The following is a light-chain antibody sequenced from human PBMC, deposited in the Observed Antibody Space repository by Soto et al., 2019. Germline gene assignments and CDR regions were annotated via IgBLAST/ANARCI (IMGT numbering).Light chain of an antibody. J-gene: IGKJ1*01. CDR3: QQSYSTRGT. Sequence: DIQMTQSPSSLSASVGDRVTITCRASQSISSYLNWYQQKPGKAPKLLIYAASSLQSGVPSRFSGSGSGTDFTLTISSLQPEDFATYYCQQSYSTRGTFGHGTKVDIK. CDR2: AAS. V-gene: IGKV1-39*01. CDR1: QSISSY.